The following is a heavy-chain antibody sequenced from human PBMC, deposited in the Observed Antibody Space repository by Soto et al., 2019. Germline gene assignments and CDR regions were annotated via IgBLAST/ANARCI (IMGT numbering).Heavy chain of an antibody. CDR3: TRGPRPISTGTGAY. D-gene: IGHD3-10*01. Sequence: EVQLVESGGGLVPPGGSVRLSCAASGFTFKMYWMHWVRQSPGKGLVWISRIYNDGTYSDYADSVRGRFTISRDNVNDTLYLQMNNLRAEDSGLYYCTRGPRPISTGTGAYWGQGTQVTVSS. CDR1: GFTFKMYW. V-gene: IGHV3-74*01. CDR2: IYNDGTYS. J-gene: IGHJ4*02.